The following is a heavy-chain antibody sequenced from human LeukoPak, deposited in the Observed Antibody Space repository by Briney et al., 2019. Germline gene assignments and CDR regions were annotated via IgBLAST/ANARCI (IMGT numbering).Heavy chain of an antibody. CDR1: GFIFSSYA. D-gene: IGHD1-26*01. Sequence: GGSLRLSCAASGFIFSSYAMNWVRQAPGKGLEWVSGLSGSGNDTYYADSVKGRFTISRDNSKNTLWLQMRTLGAEDTAVYYCAKAGSIRFDYWGQGTLVTVSS. J-gene: IGHJ4*02. CDR2: LSGSGNDT. CDR3: AKAGSIRFDY. V-gene: IGHV3-23*01.